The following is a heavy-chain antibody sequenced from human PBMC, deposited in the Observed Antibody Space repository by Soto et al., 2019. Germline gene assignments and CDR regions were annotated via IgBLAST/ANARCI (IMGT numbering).Heavy chain of an antibody. J-gene: IGHJ4*02. CDR2: TYNSGST. D-gene: IGHD6-13*01. CDR1: GGSISSGDYY. CDR3: ARAGAAAGSIPFDY. V-gene: IGHV4-30-4*01. Sequence: QVQLQESGPGLVKPSQTLSLTCTVSGGSISSGDYYWSWIRQPPGQGLEWIGYTYNSGSTYYNQSLKSRVTISVDTSKNQYSLKLSSVTAADTAVYYCARAGAAAGSIPFDYWGQGTLVTVSS.